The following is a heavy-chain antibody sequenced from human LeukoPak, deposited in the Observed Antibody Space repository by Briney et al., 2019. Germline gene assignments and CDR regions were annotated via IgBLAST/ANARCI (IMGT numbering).Heavy chain of an antibody. Sequence: PSETLSLTCAVYGGSFSNYYWTWIRQPPGKGLEWIGEINHSGSARYNPSLKSRVIISVDTSKNQFSLKLTSVTAADTAVYYCASNTGTVFDYWGQGALVTVSS. CDR3: ASNTGTVFDY. CDR1: GGSFSNYY. D-gene: IGHD7-27*01. V-gene: IGHV4-34*01. J-gene: IGHJ4*02. CDR2: INHSGSA.